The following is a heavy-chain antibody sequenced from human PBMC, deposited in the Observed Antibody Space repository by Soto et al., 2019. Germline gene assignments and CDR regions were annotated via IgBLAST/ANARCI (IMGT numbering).Heavy chain of an antibody. CDR3: AREDIAAAGITVFDY. J-gene: IGHJ4*02. V-gene: IGHV4-30-4*01. CDR2: IYYSGST. CDR1: GGSISSGDYY. Sequence: QVQLQESGPGLVKPSQTLSLTCTVSGGSISSGDYYWSWIRQPPGKGLEWIVYIYYSGSTYYNPSLNGRVTITVDTSKNQFSLKLNSVTAADTAVYYCAREDIAAAGITVFDYWGQGTLVTVSS. D-gene: IGHD6-13*01.